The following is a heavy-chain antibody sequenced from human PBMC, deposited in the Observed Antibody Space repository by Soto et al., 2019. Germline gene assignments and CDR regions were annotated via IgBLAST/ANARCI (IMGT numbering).Heavy chain of an antibody. D-gene: IGHD2-15*01. V-gene: IGHV3-74*01. CDR1: GFTFSSYW. CDR3: ARDHCSGASCYSGGY. J-gene: IGHJ4*02. Sequence: GGSLRLSCAASGFTFSSYWMHWFRQAPGKGLVWVSRISGDGGSPTYADSVKGRFTISRDNAKNTLFLQMSSLRAEDTAVYYCARDHCSGASCYSGGYWGQGTLVTVSS. CDR2: ISGDGGSP.